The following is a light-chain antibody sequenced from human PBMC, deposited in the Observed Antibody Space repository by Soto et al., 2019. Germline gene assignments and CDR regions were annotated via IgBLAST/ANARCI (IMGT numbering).Light chain of an antibody. CDR1: QSITNW. CDR2: KAS. Sequence: DIQMTQSPSTLSASVGDRLSITCRASQSITNWLAWYQQKPGKAPKLLIYKASSLQSEVPSRFSGSASGPEFTLTISSLQPDDFATYYCLQYHSYPFTFGPGTKVDIK. V-gene: IGKV1-5*03. CDR3: LQYHSYPFT. J-gene: IGKJ3*01.